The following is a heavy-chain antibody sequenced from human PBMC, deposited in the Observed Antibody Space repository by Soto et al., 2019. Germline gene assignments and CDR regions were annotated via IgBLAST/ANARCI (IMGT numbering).Heavy chain of an antibody. CDR3: ARDRDAYCSKGVCSGPYFDY. V-gene: IGHV3-48*02. Sequence: LRLSCAVSGFTFSNSSINWVRQAPGKGLEWLSYISNSSSVKYYADSVKGRFTISRDNAKNALYLQMNSLRDDDTAVYYCARDRDAYCSKGVCSGPYFDYWGRGTLVTVSS. CDR1: GFTFSNSS. J-gene: IGHJ4*02. D-gene: IGHD2-8*01. CDR2: ISNSSSVK.